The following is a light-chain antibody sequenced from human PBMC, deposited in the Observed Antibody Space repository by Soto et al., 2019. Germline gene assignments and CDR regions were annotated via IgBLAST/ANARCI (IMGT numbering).Light chain of an antibody. CDR2: DAS. V-gene: IGKV3D-20*01. CDR1: QSVSRNY. CDR3: QQYGSSPWT. Sequence: EIVLTQSPATLSLSPGERAALSCGASQSVSRNYLAWYQQKPGLAPRLLIYDASRRATGIPDRFSGSGSGTDFTLTISRLEPEDFAVYYCQQYGSSPWTFGQGTKVEIK. J-gene: IGKJ1*01.